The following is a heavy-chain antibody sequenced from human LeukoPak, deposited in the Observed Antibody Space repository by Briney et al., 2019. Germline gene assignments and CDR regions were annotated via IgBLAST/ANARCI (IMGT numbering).Heavy chain of an antibody. CDR2: IIPIFGTA. D-gene: IGHD5-12*01. CDR3: AREDIEGYYFDY. Sequence: ASVKVSCKASGGTFSSYAISWVRQAPGQGLEWMGGIIPIFGTANYAQKFQGRVTITTDESTSTAYMELSSLRSEDTAVYNCAREDIEGYYFDYWGQGTLVTVSS. V-gene: IGHV1-69*05. J-gene: IGHJ4*02. CDR1: GGTFSSYA.